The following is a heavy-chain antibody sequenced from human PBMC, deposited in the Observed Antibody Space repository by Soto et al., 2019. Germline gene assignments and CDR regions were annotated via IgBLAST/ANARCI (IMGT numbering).Heavy chain of an antibody. CDR1: GFIFSGYA. D-gene: IGHD3-3*01. V-gene: IGHV3-30*14. J-gene: IGHJ4*02. CDR2: ISYDGNTK. Sequence: QVQLVESGGGVVQPGRSLRLSCAASGFIFSGYAMHWVRQAPGKGLEWVAVISYDGNTKYYADSVTGRFTVSRDKSKNTLYVQMNNLSAQDTAMYYCAKETSASEIDYWGQGTLVTVSS. CDR3: AKETSASEIDY.